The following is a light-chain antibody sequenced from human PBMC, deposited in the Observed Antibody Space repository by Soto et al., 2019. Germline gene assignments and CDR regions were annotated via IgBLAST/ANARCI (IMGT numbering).Light chain of an antibody. CDR2: WAS. V-gene: IGKV4-1*01. Sequence: DIVMTQSPDSLAVSLGERATINCKSSQSVLYSSNNKNYLAWYQQKPGQPPKLLIYWASTRESGVPDRFSGSGSGIDFTLTISSPQAADLAVYYGKQYYNTPYTFGPGTKLEIK. CDR1: QSVLYSSNNKNY. J-gene: IGKJ2*01. CDR3: KQYYNTPYT.